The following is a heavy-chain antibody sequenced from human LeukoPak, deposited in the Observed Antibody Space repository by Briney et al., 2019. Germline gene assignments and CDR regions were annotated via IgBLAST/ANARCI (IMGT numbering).Heavy chain of an antibody. V-gene: IGHV3-53*01. CDR3: ASRQMDYFDY. CDR1: GFTVSTNY. CDR2: IYNNDRT. J-gene: IGHJ4*02. Sequence: GGSLRLSCVASGFTVSTNYMTWVRQSPGKGLEWVSVIYNNDRTYYADSVKGRFTISRDSSENTLYLQMNSLRAEDTAVYYCASRQMDYFDYWGQGTLVTVSS. D-gene: IGHD5-24*01.